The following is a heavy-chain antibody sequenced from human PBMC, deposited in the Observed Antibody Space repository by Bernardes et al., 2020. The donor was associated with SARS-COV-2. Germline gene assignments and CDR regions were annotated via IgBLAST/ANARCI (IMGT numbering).Heavy chain of an antibody. J-gene: IGHJ6*02. V-gene: IGHV1-18*04. CDR3: AREWGVSYDFWRGYYIGDGYYYDYGMDV. Sequence: ASVKVSCMASGYTFTSYGISWVRQAPGQGLEWMGWISAYNGNTNYAQKLQGRVTMTTDTSTSTAYMELRSLRSDDTAVYYCAREWGVSYDFWRGYYIGDGYYYDYGMDVWGQGTTGTVSS. CDR1: GYTFTSYG. CDR2: ISAYNGNT. D-gene: IGHD3-3*01.